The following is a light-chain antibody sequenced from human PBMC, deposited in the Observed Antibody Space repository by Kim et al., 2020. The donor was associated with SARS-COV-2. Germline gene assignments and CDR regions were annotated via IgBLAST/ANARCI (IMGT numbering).Light chain of an antibody. V-gene: IGKV3-15*01. CDR2: GAS. J-gene: IGKJ2*01. CDR3: QQYADWPPLT. Sequence: SPGERITLSCRASQSVSSKLAWYQQKPGQAPRLLIYGASTRATGIPARFSGSGSGTEFTLTISSLQSEDFAVYYCQQYADWPPLTFGQGTKLEI. CDR1: QSVSSK.